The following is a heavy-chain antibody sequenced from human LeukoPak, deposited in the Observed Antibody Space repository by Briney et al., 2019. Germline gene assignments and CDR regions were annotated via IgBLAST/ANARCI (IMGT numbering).Heavy chain of an antibody. Sequence: GGSLRLSCAASGLTFSSYGMHWVRQAPGKGLEWVAVISYDGSNKYYADSVKGRFTISRDNSKNTLYLQMNSLRAEDTAVYYCAKDSAIGYCSSTSCYSFDYWGQGTLVTVSS. D-gene: IGHD2-2*01. V-gene: IGHV3-30*18. CDR3: AKDSAIGYCSSTSCYSFDY. J-gene: IGHJ4*02. CDR2: ISYDGSNK. CDR1: GLTFSSYG.